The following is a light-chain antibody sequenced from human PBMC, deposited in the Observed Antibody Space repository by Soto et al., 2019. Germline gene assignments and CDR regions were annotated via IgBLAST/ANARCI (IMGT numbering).Light chain of an antibody. CDR2: DAS. CDR1: QNIRSN. Sequence: EIVMTQSPATLAVSPGERGTLSCRASQNIRSNVAWYQQKPGQAPRLLIYDASNRATGIPARFSGSGSGTDFTLPISSLEPEDFAVYYCQQYYSTPWTFGQGTK. J-gene: IGKJ1*01. CDR3: QQYYSTPWT. V-gene: IGKV3D-15*01.